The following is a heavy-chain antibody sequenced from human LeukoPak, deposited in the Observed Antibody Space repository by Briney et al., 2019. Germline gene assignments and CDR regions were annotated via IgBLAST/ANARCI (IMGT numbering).Heavy chain of an antibody. Sequence: SVKVSCKASGGTFSSYAISWVRQAPGQGLEWMGGIIPIFGTANYAQKFQGRVTITADESTSIAYMELSSLRSEDTAVYYCASSAPVAIPSFYYYGMDVWGKGTTVTVSS. CDR2: IIPIFGTA. J-gene: IGHJ6*04. V-gene: IGHV1-69*01. CDR1: GGTFSSYA. CDR3: ASSAPVAIPSFYYYGMDV. D-gene: IGHD3-10*01.